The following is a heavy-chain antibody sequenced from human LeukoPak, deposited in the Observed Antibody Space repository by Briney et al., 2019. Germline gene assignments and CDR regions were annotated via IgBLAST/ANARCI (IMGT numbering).Heavy chain of an antibody. V-gene: IGHV1-2*02. Sequence: ASVKVSCKASGYTFTGYYMHWVRQAPGQGLEWMGWINPNSGGTNYAQKFQGRVTMTRDTSISTAYMELRSLRSDDTAVYYCARRTYSRSSSIFDNWGQGTLVTVSS. CDR3: ARRTYSRSSSIFDN. CDR1: GYTFTGYY. J-gene: IGHJ4*02. D-gene: IGHD6-6*01. CDR2: INPNSGGT.